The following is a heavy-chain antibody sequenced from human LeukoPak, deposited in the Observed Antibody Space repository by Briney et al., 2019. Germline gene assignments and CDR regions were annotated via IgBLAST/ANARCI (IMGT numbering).Heavy chain of an antibody. CDR3: ARDDNSVRAVP. CDR1: GYTFTSYG. Sequence: ASVTVSCNASGYTFTSYGISWVRQAPGQGLEWMGWISAYNGNTNYAQKLQGRVTMTTDTSTSTAYMELRSLRSDDTAVYYCARDDNSVRAVPWGQGTLVTVSS. J-gene: IGHJ5*02. D-gene: IGHD3-10*01. V-gene: IGHV1-18*01. CDR2: ISAYNGNT.